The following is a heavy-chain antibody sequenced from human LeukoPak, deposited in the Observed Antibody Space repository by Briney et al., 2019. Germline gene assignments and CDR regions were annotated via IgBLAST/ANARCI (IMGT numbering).Heavy chain of an antibody. CDR2: IYYSGST. Sequence: SETLSLTCTVSGGSISSGDYYWSWIRQPPGKGLEWIGYIYYSGSTCYNPSLKSRVTISVDTSKNQFSLKLSSVTAADTAVYYCARDLYYYDSSGYRSNWFDPWGQGTLVTVSS. CDR3: ARDLYYYDSSGYRSNWFDP. D-gene: IGHD3-22*01. V-gene: IGHV4-30-4*01. J-gene: IGHJ5*02. CDR1: GGSISSGDYY.